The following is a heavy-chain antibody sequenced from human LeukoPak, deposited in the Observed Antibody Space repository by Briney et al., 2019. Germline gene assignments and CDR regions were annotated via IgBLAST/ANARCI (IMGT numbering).Heavy chain of an antibody. CDR3: AKDGGGSFDY. CDR2: ISGSGGST. V-gene: IGHV3-23*01. J-gene: IGHJ4*02. D-gene: IGHD2-15*01. CDR1: GFTFSCYS. Sequence: PGGSLRLSCAASGFTFSCYSMHWVRQAPGKGLEWVSAISGSGGSTYYADSVKGRFTISRDNPKNTLYLQMNSLRAEDTAVYYCAKDGGGSFDYWGQGTLVTVSS.